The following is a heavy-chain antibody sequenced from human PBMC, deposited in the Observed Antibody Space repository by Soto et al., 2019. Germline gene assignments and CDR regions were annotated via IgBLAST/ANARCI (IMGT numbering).Heavy chain of an antibody. Sequence: QVQLVQSGAEVKKPGSSVKVSCKASGGTFSSYAISWVRQAPGKGLGWRGGVIPIFVTANYAKKFQGGVTITADESTSTAYMELSSLRSEDTAVYYCARDIGPYYDSSGYYYSGWFDPWGQGTLVTVSS. V-gene: IGHV1-69*01. CDR2: VIPIFVTA. J-gene: IGHJ5*02. CDR1: GGTFSSYA. D-gene: IGHD3-22*01. CDR3: ARDIGPYYDSSGYYYSGWFDP.